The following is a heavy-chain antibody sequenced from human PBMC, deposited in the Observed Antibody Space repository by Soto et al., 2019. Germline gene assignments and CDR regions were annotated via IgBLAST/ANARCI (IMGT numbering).Heavy chain of an antibody. V-gene: IGHV4-59*08. CDR2: VYSSGTT. J-gene: IGHJ3*02. Sequence: SETLSLTCTVSGGSISSYYWSWIRQPPGKGLEWIAYVYSSGTTNYNPSLQSRVTISVDTSKNQFSLRLSSVTATDTAVYFCARHPARGSAGYAFDIWGLGTMVTVSS. CDR1: GGSISSYY. D-gene: IGHD3-10*01. CDR3: ARHPARGSAGYAFDI.